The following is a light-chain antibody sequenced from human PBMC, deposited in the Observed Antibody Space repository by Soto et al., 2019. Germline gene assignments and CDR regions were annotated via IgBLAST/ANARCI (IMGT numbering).Light chain of an antibody. J-gene: IGKJ4*01. CDR2: DVF. Sequence: DIPMTQSASSLPASVGDTVTISCQASQDISKYLNWFQQKPGKAPKLLIYDVFNVETGVPSRFSGRGSGTDFTLIISNLQPEDFATYYCQPYDQLPITFGGGTKVDI. CDR3: QPYDQLPIT. V-gene: IGKV1-33*01. CDR1: QDISKY.